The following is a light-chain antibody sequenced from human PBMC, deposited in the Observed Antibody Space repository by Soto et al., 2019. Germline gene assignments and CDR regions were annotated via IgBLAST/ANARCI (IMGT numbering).Light chain of an antibody. CDR1: QSLDRDY. Sequence: IQMTQSPCTLSASLGYRVTITCRASQSLDRDYLAWYQQKPGKAPNLLIYKASTLESGVPSRFSGGGSGTALTLTISSLQPDAFATYYCHQYDSYPRTFGQGTKVDIK. CDR3: HQYDSYPRT. J-gene: IGKJ1*01. CDR2: KAS. V-gene: IGKV1-5*03.